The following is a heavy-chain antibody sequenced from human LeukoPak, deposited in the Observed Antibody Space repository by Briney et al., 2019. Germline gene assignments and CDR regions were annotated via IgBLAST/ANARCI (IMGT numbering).Heavy chain of an antibody. CDR3: ARGQTIVGATGDF. J-gene: IGHJ4*02. CDR2: INHSGST. D-gene: IGHD1-26*01. V-gene: IGHV4-34*01. CDR1: GGSFSGYY. Sequence: SETLSLTCAVYGGSFSGYYWSWIRQPPGKGLEWIGEINHSGSTNYNPSLKSRVTISVDTSKNQFSLKLSSVTAADTAVYYCARGQTIVGATGDFWGRGTLVTVSS.